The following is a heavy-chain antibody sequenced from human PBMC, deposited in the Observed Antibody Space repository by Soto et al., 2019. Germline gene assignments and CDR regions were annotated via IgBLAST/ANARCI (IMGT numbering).Heavy chain of an antibody. D-gene: IGHD1-26*01. CDR3: ARRRIVVTTNFDY. J-gene: IGHJ4*02. V-gene: IGHV4-39*01. Sequence: SETLSLTCNVSGGSISSSSYYWGWIRQPPGKGLEWIGHIFHTGSTYYNPSLKSRVTISVDTSRNQFSLKLSSVTATDTAVYYWARRRIVVTTNFDYWGQGTLVTVAS. CDR2: IFHTGST. CDR1: GGSISSSSYY.